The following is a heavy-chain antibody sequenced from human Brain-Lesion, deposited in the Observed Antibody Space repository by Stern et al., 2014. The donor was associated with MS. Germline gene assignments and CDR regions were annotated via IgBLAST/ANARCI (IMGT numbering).Heavy chain of an antibody. D-gene: IGHD1-14*01. CDR1: GLPFVVLA. Sequence: EVQLLSLGGDLYRPGSPLEPPGAALGLPFVVLARPWVRQAPGRGLEGVAGISWNSGTIGYADSVKGRFTTSRDNAYSSLYLQMNSLRPEDTALYYCARDITGSSAYFAYWGQGTLVTVSS. V-gene: IGHV3-9*01. CDR3: ARDITGSSAYFAY. CDR2: ISWNSGTI. J-gene: IGHJ4*02.